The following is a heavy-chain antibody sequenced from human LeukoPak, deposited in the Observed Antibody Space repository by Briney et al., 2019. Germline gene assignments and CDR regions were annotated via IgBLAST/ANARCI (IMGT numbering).Heavy chain of an antibody. CDR3: AREFCSSTSCYGGNWFDP. Sequence: GASVKVSCKASGGTFSSYAISWVRQAPGQGLEWMGRIIPILGIANYTQKSQGRVTITADKSTSTAYMELSSLRSEDTAVYYCAREFCSSTSCYGGNWFDPWGQGTLVTVSS. CDR1: GGTFSSYA. CDR2: IIPILGIA. D-gene: IGHD2-2*01. V-gene: IGHV1-69*04. J-gene: IGHJ5*02.